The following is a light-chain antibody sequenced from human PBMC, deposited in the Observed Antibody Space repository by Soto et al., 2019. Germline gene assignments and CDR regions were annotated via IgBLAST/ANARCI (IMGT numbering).Light chain of an antibody. Sequence: EIVLTQSPATLSLSPGERATLSCRASQGVNINLAWYQQKPGQAPRLLIYDGSHRASGIPARFSGSGSGRDFTLTISGLEPEDFAVYYCQQYGSSPLISFGQGTRLEIK. CDR2: DGS. J-gene: IGKJ5*01. CDR1: QGVNIN. V-gene: IGKV3-11*02. CDR3: QQYGSSPLIS.